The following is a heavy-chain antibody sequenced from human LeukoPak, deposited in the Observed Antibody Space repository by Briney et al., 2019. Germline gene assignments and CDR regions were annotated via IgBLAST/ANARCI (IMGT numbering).Heavy chain of an antibody. Sequence: GGSLRLSCAVSGLTFSSSWMDWVRQAPGKGLEWVASINPDGNKKYSADSVKGRFTISRDNAKNSLYLQMNSLRAEDTAIYYCTRVGYIDEGIDYWGQGTLVTVSS. D-gene: IGHD5-24*01. CDR1: GLTFSSSW. J-gene: IGHJ4*02. CDR3: TRVGYIDEGIDY. CDR2: INPDGNKK. V-gene: IGHV3-7*04.